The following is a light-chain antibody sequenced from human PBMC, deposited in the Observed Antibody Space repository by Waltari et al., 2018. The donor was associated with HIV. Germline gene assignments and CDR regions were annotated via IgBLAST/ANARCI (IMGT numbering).Light chain of an antibody. CDR2: EVT. V-gene: IGLV2-8*02. J-gene: IGLJ2*01. CDR3: SSYAGGNNLV. CDR1: SSDVGGYNF. Sequence: QSALTQPPSASRSPGQSVTISCTGTSSDVGGYNFVSWYQQPPGKAPKLMIFEVTKRPSGVPARFSGSKTGNTASLTVSGLQADDEADYYCSSYAGGNNLVFGGGTKLTVL.